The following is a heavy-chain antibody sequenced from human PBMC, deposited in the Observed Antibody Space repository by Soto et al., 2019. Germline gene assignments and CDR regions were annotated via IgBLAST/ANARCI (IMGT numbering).Heavy chain of an antibody. J-gene: IGHJ4*02. V-gene: IGHV3-30*18. Sequence: PGGSLRLSCAASGFTFSSYGMHWVRQAPGKGLEWVAVISYDGSNKYYADSVKGRFTISRDNSKNTLYLQMNSLRAEDTAVYYCAKGMESGSFRYFDYWGQGTLVTVSS. CDR3: AKGMESGSFRYFDY. D-gene: IGHD1-26*01. CDR1: GFTFSSYG. CDR2: ISYDGSNK.